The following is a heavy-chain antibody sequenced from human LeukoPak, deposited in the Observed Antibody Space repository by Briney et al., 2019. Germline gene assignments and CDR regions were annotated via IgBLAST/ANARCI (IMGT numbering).Heavy chain of an antibody. CDR1: GFIFSTYN. J-gene: IGHJ4*02. CDR2: ISSSTSNT. D-gene: IGHD6-13*01. Sequence: GGSLRLSCATSGFIFSTYNMNWVRQAPGKGPEWVSSISSSTSNTYYADSVKGRFTISRDNAKHSLYLQMNSLRAEDTAVYYCAREKAAAGFDYWGQGTLVTVSS. V-gene: IGHV3-21*01. CDR3: AREKAAAGFDY.